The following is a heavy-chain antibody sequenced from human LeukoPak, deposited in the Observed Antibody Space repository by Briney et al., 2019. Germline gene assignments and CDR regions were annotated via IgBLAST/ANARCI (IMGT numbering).Heavy chain of an antibody. Sequence: SETLSLTCTVSGGSISSYYWSWIRQPPGKGLEWIGYIYYSGSTNYNPSPKSRVTISVDTSKNQFSLKLSSVTAADTAVYYCAREMATGFDYWGQGTLVTVSS. J-gene: IGHJ4*02. CDR2: IYYSGST. CDR1: GGSISSYY. CDR3: AREMATGFDY. V-gene: IGHV4-59*01. D-gene: IGHD5-24*01.